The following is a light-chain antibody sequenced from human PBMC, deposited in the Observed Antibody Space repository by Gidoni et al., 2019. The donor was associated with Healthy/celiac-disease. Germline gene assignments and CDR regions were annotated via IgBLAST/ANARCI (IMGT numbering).Light chain of an antibody. CDR2: DAS. V-gene: IGKV1-33*01. J-gene: IGKJ4*01. CDR1: QDISNY. Sequence: DIQMTHSPSSLSASVGDRVTITCQASQDISNYLNCYQQKPGKDPKLLIYDASNLETGVPSRFSGSGSGTDFTFTISSLQPEDIATYYCQQYDNLPLTFGGGTKVEIK. CDR3: QQYDNLPLT.